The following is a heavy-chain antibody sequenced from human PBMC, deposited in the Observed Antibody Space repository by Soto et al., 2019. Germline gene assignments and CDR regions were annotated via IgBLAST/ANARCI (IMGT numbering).Heavy chain of an antibody. J-gene: IGHJ6*02. Sequence: GGSLRLSCAASGFTFSSYWMSWVRQAPGKGLEWVANIKQDGSEKYYVDSVKGRFTISRDNAKNSLYLQMNSLRAEDTAVYYCAREITIFGVPSQAHYHSYGMDVWGQATTVTGSS. CDR1: GFTFSSYW. CDR3: AREITIFGVPSQAHYHSYGMDV. D-gene: IGHD3-3*01. V-gene: IGHV3-7*03. CDR2: IKQDGSEK.